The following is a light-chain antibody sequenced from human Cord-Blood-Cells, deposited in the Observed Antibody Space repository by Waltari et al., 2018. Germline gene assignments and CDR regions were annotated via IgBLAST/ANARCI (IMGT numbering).Light chain of an antibody. CDR3: CSYAGSYTLV. CDR1: SSDVGGYNY. V-gene: IGLV2-11*01. Sequence: QSALTQPRSVSGSPGQSVTISCTGTSSDVGGYNYVSWYQQHPGKAPNLMIYDVSKRPSGVPDRFSGSKSGNTASLTISGLQAEDEADYYCCSYAGSYTLVFG. J-gene: IGLJ2*01. CDR2: DVS.